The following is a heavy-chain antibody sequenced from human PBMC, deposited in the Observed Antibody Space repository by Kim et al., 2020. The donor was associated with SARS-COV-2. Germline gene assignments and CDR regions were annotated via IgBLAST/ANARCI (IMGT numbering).Heavy chain of an antibody. CDR2: IWYDGSNK. Sequence: GGSLRLSCAASGFTFSSYGMHWVRQAPGKGLEWVAVIWYDGSNKYYADSVKGRFTISRDNSKNTLYLQMNSLRAEDTAVYYCAKDVRGSYWGFDYWGQGTLVTVSS. D-gene: IGHD1-26*01. V-gene: IGHV3-33*06. CDR3: AKDVRGSYWGFDY. CDR1: GFTFSSYG. J-gene: IGHJ4*02.